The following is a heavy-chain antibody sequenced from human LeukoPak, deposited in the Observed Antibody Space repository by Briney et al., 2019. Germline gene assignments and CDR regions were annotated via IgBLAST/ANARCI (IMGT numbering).Heavy chain of an antibody. CDR3: ARDEYDFWSGYYHMDV. V-gene: IGHV1-18*01. Sequence: ASVKVSCKASGYTFTSYGISWVRQAPGQGFEGMGWISAYNGNTNYAQKLEGRVTMTTDTSTSTAYMELRSLRSDDTAVYYCARDEYDFWSGYYHMDVWGKGTTVTVSS. CDR2: ISAYNGNT. J-gene: IGHJ6*03. D-gene: IGHD3-3*01. CDR1: GYTFTSYG.